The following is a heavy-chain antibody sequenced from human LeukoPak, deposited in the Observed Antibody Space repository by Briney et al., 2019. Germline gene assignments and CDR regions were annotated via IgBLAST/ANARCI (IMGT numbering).Heavy chain of an antibody. V-gene: IGHV4-39*07. CDR3: VRDSAVYDY. J-gene: IGHJ4*02. Sequence: SETLSLTCTVSATSIRSSSHYWGWIRQAPGKGPEWIGSVFHNGNTDYKPTLKSRVTVSVDTSKNQFSLELRSVTAADTAVYYCVRDSAVYDYWGQGILVTVSS. CDR2: VFHNGNT. CDR1: ATSIRSSSHY.